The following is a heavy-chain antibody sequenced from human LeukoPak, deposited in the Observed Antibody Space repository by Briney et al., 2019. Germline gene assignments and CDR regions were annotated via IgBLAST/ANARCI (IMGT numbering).Heavy chain of an antibody. J-gene: IGHJ4*02. Sequence: GESLKISCKGSAYSFTSYWIGWVRQMPGKGLEWMGIIYPGDSDTRYSPSFQGQVSISADKSTSTAYLQWSSLKASDTAMYYCARPRPHSSSSWYVDYWGQGTLVTV. CDR2: IYPGDSDT. D-gene: IGHD6-13*01. V-gene: IGHV5-51*01. CDR3: ARPRPHSSSSWYVDY. CDR1: AYSFTSYW.